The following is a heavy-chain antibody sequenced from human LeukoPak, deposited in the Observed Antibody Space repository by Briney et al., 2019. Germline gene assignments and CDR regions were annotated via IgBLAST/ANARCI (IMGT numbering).Heavy chain of an antibody. CDR1: GFTFSNYW. CDR2: INQDGSEE. D-gene: IGHD1-1*01. Sequence: QPGGSLRLSCAASGFTFSNYWMSWVRQAPGKGLEWVAHINQDGSEEHYMDSVKARFIISRDNAKNSLYLQMNSLRAEDTAVYYCARDRTFTGTWAFAFDIWGQGTMVTVSS. J-gene: IGHJ3*02. V-gene: IGHV3-7*01. CDR3: ARDRTFTGTWAFAFDI.